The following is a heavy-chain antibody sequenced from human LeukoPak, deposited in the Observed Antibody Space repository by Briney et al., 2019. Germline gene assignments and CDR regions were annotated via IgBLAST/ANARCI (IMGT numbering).Heavy chain of an antibody. Sequence: GGSLRLSCAASDFSVSHHYMNWVRQAPGRGLEWVSSIDDTGKHFAASVKGRFDISRDTSKNTLYLQMNSLRAEDTAVYYCARGGYYDSSGSMADYFDYWGQGTLVTVSS. CDR1: DFSVSHHY. D-gene: IGHD3-22*01. J-gene: IGHJ4*02. V-gene: IGHV3-53*01. CDR3: ARGGYYDSSGSMADYFDY. CDR2: IDDTGK.